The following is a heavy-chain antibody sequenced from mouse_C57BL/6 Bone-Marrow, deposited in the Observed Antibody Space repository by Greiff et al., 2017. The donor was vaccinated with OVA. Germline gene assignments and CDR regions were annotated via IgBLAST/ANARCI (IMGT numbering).Heavy chain of an antibody. D-gene: IGHD2-3*01. CDR2: IDPSDSYT. J-gene: IGHJ2*01. V-gene: IGHV1-50*01. CDR3: ARLGGYYD. CDR1: GYTFTSYW. Sequence: QVHVKQPGAELVKPGASVKLSCKASGYTFTSYWMQWVKQRPGQGLEWIGEIDPSDSYTNYNQKFKGKATLTVDTSSSTAYMQLSSLTSEDSAVYYCARLGGYYDWGQGTTLTVSS.